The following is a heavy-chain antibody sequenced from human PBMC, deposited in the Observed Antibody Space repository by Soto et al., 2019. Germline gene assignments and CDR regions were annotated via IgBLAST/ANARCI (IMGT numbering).Heavy chain of an antibody. CDR1: GYSFTSYW. V-gene: IGHV5-51*01. J-gene: IGHJ6*02. Sequence: GESLKISCKVSGYSFTSYWIGWVRQMPGKGLEWMGIIYPGNSDTRYSPSFQGQVTISADKSISTAYLQWSSLKASDTAMFYCARQAYGSGSYYYNYGMDVWGQGTTVTVSS. D-gene: IGHD3-10*01. CDR2: IYPGNSDT. CDR3: ARQAYGSGSYYYNYGMDV.